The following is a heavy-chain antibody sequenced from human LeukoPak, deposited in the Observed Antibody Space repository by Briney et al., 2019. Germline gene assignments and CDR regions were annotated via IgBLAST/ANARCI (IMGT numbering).Heavy chain of an antibody. V-gene: IGHV4-34*01. J-gene: IGHJ5*02. D-gene: IGHD1-7*01. CDR2: INHSGST. Sequence: SETLSLTCAVYGGSFSGYYWSWIRQPPGEGLEWIGGINHSGSTNYNPSLKSRVTISVDTSKNQFSLKLSSVTAADTAVYYCARGIPSITGTTNWFDPWGQGTLVTVSS. CDR3: ARGIPSITGTTNWFDP. CDR1: GGSFSGYY.